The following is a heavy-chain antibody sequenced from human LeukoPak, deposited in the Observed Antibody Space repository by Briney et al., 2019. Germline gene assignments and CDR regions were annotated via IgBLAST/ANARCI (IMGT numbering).Heavy chain of an antibody. Sequence: ASVKVSCKASGCTFSSYAMHRVRQAPGQRLEWMGWINAGNGNTKYSQKFQGRVTITRDTSASTAYMELSSLRSEDTAVYYCARDPVIVVVPAAIGNWFDPWGQGTLVTVSS. J-gene: IGHJ5*02. D-gene: IGHD2-2*01. CDR1: GCTFSSYA. CDR3: ARDPVIVVVPAAIGNWFDP. CDR2: INAGNGNT. V-gene: IGHV1-3*01.